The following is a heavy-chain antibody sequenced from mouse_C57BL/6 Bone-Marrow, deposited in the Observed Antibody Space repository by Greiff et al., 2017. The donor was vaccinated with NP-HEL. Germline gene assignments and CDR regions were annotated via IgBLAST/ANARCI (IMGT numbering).Heavy chain of an antibody. J-gene: IGHJ2*01. Sequence: VQVVESGPGLVQPSQSLSITCTVSGFSLTSYGVHWVRQSPGKGLEWLGVIWSGGSTDYNAAFISRLSISKDNSKSQVFFKMNSLQADDTAIYYCARNRGVVAYYFDYWGQGTTLTVSS. D-gene: IGHD1-1*01. CDR2: IWSGGST. V-gene: IGHV2-2*01. CDR1: GFSLTSYG. CDR3: ARNRGVVAYYFDY.